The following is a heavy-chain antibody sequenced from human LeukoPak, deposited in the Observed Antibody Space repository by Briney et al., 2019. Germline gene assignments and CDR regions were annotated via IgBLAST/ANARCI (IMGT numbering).Heavy chain of an antibody. V-gene: IGHV1-46*01. Sequence: GASVEVSCKASGYTFTSYYMHWVRQAPGQGLEWMGIINPSGGSTSYAQKFQGRVTMTRDTSTSTVYMELSSLRSEDTAVYYCARKYYYDSSGYYFGWFDPWGQGTLVTVSS. J-gene: IGHJ5*02. CDR2: INPSGGST. CDR3: ARKYYYDSSGYYFGWFDP. CDR1: GYTFTSYY. D-gene: IGHD3-22*01.